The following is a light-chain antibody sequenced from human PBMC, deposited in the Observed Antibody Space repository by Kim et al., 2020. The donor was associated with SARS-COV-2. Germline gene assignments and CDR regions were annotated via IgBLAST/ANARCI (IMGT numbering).Light chain of an antibody. V-gene: IGKV3-15*01. Sequence: EIVMTQYPAPLSVSPGETATLSCRASQSVGYNLAWYQQKPGQAPRLLIFAASTRATGIPDRFSGSGSGAQFTLTVSSLQSEDFAIYYCQQYYGWPRTFGQGTKVDIK. CDR2: AAS. J-gene: IGKJ1*01. CDR3: QQYYGWPRT. CDR1: QSVGYN.